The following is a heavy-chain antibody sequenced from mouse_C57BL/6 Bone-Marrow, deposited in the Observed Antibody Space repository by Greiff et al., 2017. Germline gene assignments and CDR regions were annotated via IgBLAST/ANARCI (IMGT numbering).Heavy chain of an antibody. CDR2: IYPGDGST. J-gene: IGHJ2*01. CDR3: ALVYGSVHDFDY. CDR1: GYTFTSYD. D-gene: IGHD1-1*01. Sequence: QVQLQQSGPELVKPGASVKLSCKASGYTFTSYDINWVKQRPGQGLEWIGWIYPGDGSTKYNEKFKGKATLTVDTSSSTAYLQLHSLTSEDSAVYFCALVYGSVHDFDYWGQGTTVTVSS. V-gene: IGHV1-85*01.